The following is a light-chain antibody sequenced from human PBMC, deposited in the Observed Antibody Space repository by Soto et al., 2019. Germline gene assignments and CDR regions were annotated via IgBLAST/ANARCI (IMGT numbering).Light chain of an antibody. CDR2: ASL. CDR1: QNINSY. Sequence: DIQMTQSPSSLSVSVGDRVTITCRASQNINSYLNWYQQTPGKPPKLLIYASLNLQSGVPSRFSGSGSGTDFTLTISSLQPEDFAIYYCQQNYITPYTFGQGTKLEIK. V-gene: IGKV1-39*01. CDR3: QQNYITPYT. J-gene: IGKJ2*01.